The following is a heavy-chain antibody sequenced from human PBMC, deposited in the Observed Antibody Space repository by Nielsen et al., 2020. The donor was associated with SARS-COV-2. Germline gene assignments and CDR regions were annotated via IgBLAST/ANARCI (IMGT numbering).Heavy chain of an antibody. CDR1: EITFRSYW. D-gene: IGHD5-18*01. Sequence: GGSLRLSCAASEITFRSYWMSWVRQAPGKGLEWVANINQDGSEKDYVDSVKGRFTISRDNAKNSLYLQMNSLRAEDTAVYYCARRIQLWSTSNDWYFDLWGRGTLVTVSS. CDR2: INQDGSEK. CDR3: ARRIQLWSTSNDWYFDL. J-gene: IGHJ2*01. V-gene: IGHV3-7*01.